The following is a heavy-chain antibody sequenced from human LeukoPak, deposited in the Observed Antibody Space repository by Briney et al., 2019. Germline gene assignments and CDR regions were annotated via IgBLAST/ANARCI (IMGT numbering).Heavy chain of an antibody. CDR2: MNPNSGNT. Sequence: ASVKVSCKASGYTFTSYDINRVRQAPGQGLEWMGWMNPNSGNTGYAQKFQGRVTMTRDTSINTAYMELNTLISEDTAVYYCTRESLYVPRWFDPWGQGTLVTVSS. D-gene: IGHD5/OR15-5a*01. CDR3: TRESLYVPRWFDP. V-gene: IGHV1-8*01. J-gene: IGHJ5*02. CDR1: GYTFTSYD.